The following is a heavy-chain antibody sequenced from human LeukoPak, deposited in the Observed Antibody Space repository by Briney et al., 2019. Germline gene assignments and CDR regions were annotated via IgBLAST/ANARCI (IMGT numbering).Heavy chain of an antibody. Sequence: ASVKVSCKASGYTFTCYYMHWVRQAPGQGLEWMGWINPNSGGTNYAQKFQGRVTMTRDTSISTAYMDLSRLRSDDTAVYYCARGYCSGGSCYRGWFDPWGQGTLVTVSS. CDR3: ARGYCSGGSCYRGWFDP. CDR1: GYTFTCYY. V-gene: IGHV1-2*02. J-gene: IGHJ5*02. D-gene: IGHD2-15*01. CDR2: INPNSGGT.